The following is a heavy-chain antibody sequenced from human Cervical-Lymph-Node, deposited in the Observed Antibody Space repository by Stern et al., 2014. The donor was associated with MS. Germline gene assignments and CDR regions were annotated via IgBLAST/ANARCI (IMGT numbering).Heavy chain of an antibody. V-gene: IGHV3-53*01. J-gene: IGHJ4*02. D-gene: IGHD1-1*01. CDR3: ARDTSSPERSDW. CDR1: GFTVSRAY. Sequence: VQLVESGGGVIQPGGSLRLSCTASGFTVSRAYMTWVRQAPGKGLEWVRLITNVGSTFYTDSGKARFTISRDDSKNTIYLHMTSLRAEDTAMYYCARDTSSPERSDWWGQGTLVTVPS. CDR2: ITNVGST.